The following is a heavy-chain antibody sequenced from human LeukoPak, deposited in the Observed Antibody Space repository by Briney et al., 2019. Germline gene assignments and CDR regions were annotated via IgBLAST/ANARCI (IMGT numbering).Heavy chain of an antibody. CDR2: ISYDGSNK. J-gene: IGHJ4*02. Sequence: GGSLRLSCAASGFTFSSYGMHWVRQAPGKGLEWVAVISYDGSNKYYADSVKGRFTISRDNSKNTLYLQMNSLRAEDTAVYYCAKDPVENFDWFDGFDYWGQGTLVTVSP. D-gene: IGHD3-9*01. CDR3: AKDPVENFDWFDGFDY. CDR1: GFTFSSYG. V-gene: IGHV3-30*18.